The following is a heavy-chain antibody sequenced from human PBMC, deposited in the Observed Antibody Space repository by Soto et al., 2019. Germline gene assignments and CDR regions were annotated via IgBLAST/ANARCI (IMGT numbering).Heavy chain of an antibody. V-gene: IGHV4-59*08. CDR1: GGSISSYY. CDR2: IYCSGST. D-gene: IGHD3-10*01. CDR3: ARQGPYYYGSGSPTSGFDP. J-gene: IGHJ5*02. Sequence: SETLSLTCTVSGGSISSYYWSWIRQPPGKGLEWIGYIYCSGSTNYNPSLKSRVTISVDTSKNQFSLKLSSVTAADTAVYYCARQGPYYYGSGSPTSGFDPWGQGTLVTVSS.